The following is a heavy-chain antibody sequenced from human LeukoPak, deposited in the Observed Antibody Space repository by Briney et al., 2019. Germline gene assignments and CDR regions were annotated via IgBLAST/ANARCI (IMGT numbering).Heavy chain of an antibody. CDR3: ARVGCSSTSCFRNWFDP. Sequence: ASVKVSCKASGYTFTGYYMHWVRQAPGQGLEWMGWINPNSGGTNYAQKFQGRVTMTRDTSISTAYMELSRLRSDDTAVYYCARVGCSSTSCFRNWFDPWGQGTLVTVSS. D-gene: IGHD2-2*01. CDR2: INPNSGGT. V-gene: IGHV1-2*02. J-gene: IGHJ5*02. CDR1: GYTFTGYY.